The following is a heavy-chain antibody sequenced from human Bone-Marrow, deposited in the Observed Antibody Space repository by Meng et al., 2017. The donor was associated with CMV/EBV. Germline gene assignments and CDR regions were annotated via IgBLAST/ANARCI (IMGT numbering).Heavy chain of an antibody. V-gene: IGHV3-11*04. CDR3: ARDDRVSVPMRGYYYYGMDV. D-gene: IGHD2-2*01. CDR2: ISRSGTTI. Sequence: GESLKISCAASGFTFSDYYMSWIRLAPGKGLEWVSYISRSGTTIYYADSVKGRFTISRDNSKNTLYLQMNSLRAEDTAVYYCARDDRVSVPMRGYYYYGMDVWGQGTTVTVSS. J-gene: IGHJ6*02. CDR1: GFTFSDYY.